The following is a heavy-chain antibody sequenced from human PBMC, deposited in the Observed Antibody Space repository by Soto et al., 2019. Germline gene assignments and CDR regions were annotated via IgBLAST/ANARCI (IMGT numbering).Heavy chain of an antibody. CDR1: GNTVPNYA. J-gene: IGHJ4*01. V-gene: IGHV1-3*01. D-gene: IGHD1-26*01. Sequence: ASVKVSCKASGNTVPNYAIHWVRQAPGQRLEWMGWINGGNGNTYXXXXXXXXXXXXXXTSXXTVYMQLSSLTSEDTAVYYCARDDSGFSGSHYIDYFNYWG. CDR3: ARDDSGFSGSHYIDYFNY. CDR2: INGGNGNT.